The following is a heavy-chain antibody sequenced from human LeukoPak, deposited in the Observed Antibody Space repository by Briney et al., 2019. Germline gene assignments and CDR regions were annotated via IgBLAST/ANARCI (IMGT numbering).Heavy chain of an antibody. J-gene: IGHJ4*02. CDR1: GFTFSTYG. CDR3: ARRHGSGWFYFDY. V-gene: IGHV3-48*01. CDR2: FSDSRSTI. Sequence: PGGSLRLSCAASGFTFSTYGMNWVRQAPGKGLEWVSYFSDSRSTIYYADSVKGRFTSSRDNAQNSLYLQMNSLRAEDTAVYYCARRHGSGWFYFDYWGQGTLVTVSS. D-gene: IGHD6-19*01.